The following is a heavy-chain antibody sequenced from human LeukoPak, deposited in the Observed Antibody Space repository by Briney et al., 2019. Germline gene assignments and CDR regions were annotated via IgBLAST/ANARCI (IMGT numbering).Heavy chain of an antibody. V-gene: IGHV3-21*01. Sequence: PGGSLRLSCAASGFTFSSYSMNWVRPAPGKGLGWVSSISSSSSYIYYADSVKGRFTISRDNAKNSLYLQMNSLRAEDTAVYYCARGVNYYDSSGYLFDYWGQGTLVTVSS. J-gene: IGHJ4*02. CDR1: GFTFSSYS. CDR2: ISSSSSYI. CDR3: ARGVNYYDSSGYLFDY. D-gene: IGHD3-22*01.